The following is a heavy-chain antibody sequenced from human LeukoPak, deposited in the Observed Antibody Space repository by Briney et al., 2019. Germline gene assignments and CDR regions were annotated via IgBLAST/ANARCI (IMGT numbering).Heavy chain of an antibody. Sequence: GGSLRLSCEASGFSFSSSWMHWVRQAPGKGLVWVSRINKDGRTINYADSVKGRFTISRDNAKNTLYLQMNSLRAEDTAVYYCARGWTGYYAIDNWGQGTLVTVSS. V-gene: IGHV3-74*01. CDR3: ARGWTGYYAIDN. D-gene: IGHD3/OR15-3a*01. CDR1: GFSFSSSW. J-gene: IGHJ4*02. CDR2: INKDGRTI.